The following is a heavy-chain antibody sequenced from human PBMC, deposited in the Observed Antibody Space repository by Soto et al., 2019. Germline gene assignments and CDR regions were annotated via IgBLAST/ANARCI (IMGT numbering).Heavy chain of an antibody. J-gene: IGHJ6*02. D-gene: IGHD6-13*01. CDR2: IYSGGST. CDR1: GFTVSSNY. CDR3: ARATESSSWYYNYYYYGMDV. V-gene: IGHV3-53*02. Sequence: EVQLVETGGGLIQPGGSLRLSCAASGFTVSSNYMSWVRQAPGKGLEWVSVIYSGGSTYYADSVKGRFTISRDNYKNTLYLQMNSLRAEDTAVYYCARATESSSWYYNYYYYGMDVWGQGTTVTVSS.